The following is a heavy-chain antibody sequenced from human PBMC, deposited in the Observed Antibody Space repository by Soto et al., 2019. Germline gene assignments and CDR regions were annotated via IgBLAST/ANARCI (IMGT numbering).Heavy chain of an antibody. V-gene: IGHV1-3*01. CDR3: ARSIVVVTALDY. CDR2: INAGNGNT. J-gene: IGHJ4*02. CDR1: GYTFTNYA. Sequence: ASVKLSCEASGYTFTNYATHWGRQAPGQRLEWMGWINAGNGNTKYSQKFQGRVTITRDTSASTAYMELSSLRSEDTAVYYCARSIVVVTALDYWGQGTLVTVSS. D-gene: IGHD2-21*02.